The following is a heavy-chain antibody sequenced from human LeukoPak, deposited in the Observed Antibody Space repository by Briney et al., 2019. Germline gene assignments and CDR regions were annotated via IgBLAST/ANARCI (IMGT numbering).Heavy chain of an antibody. D-gene: IGHD6-6*01. CDR2: ISAYNGNT. J-gene: IGHJ5*02. CDR1: GYTFTSYG. V-gene: IGHV1-18*01. CDR3: ARSFRIAARYWFDP. Sequence: ASVKVSCKACGYTFTSYGISWVRQAPGQGLEWMGWISAYNGNTNYAQKLQGRDTMTTDTSTSTAYMELRSLRSDDTAVYYCARSFRIAARYWFDPWGQGTLVTVSS.